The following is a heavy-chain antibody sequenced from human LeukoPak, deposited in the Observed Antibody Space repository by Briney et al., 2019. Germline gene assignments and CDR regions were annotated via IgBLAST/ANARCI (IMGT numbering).Heavy chain of an antibody. J-gene: IGHJ4*02. D-gene: IGHD5-18*01. CDR2: ISWNSGSV. Sequence: GGSLRLSCAASGFTFDDYAMHWVRQAPGKGLEWVSGISWNSGSVGYADSVKGRFTISRDNAKNSLYLQMNSLRAEDTALYYCAKGQRGYSYGVFDYWGQGTLVTVSS. V-gene: IGHV3-9*01. CDR3: AKGQRGYSYGVFDY. CDR1: GFTFDDYA.